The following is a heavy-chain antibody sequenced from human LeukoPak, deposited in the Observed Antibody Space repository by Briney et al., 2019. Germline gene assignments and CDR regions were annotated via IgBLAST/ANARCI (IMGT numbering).Heavy chain of an antibody. CDR2: IYHTGST. CDR3: ARLSYYYYYMDV. Sequence: PSETLSLTCAVSGFSISSDKYWGWIRQPPGKGLEWIGSIYHTGSTYYNPSLKSRVTISVDTSKNQFSLKLNSVTAADTAVYYCARLSYYYYYMDVWGRGTTVTVPS. J-gene: IGHJ6*03. CDR1: GFSISSDKY. V-gene: IGHV4-38-2*01. D-gene: IGHD3-10*01.